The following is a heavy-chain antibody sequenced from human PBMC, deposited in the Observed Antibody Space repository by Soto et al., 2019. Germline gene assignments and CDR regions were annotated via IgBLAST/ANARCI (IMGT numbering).Heavy chain of an antibody. Sequence: ASVKVSCKASGYTFTRHGISWVRQAPGQGLEWVGWISAYNGNTNYAQNLQGRVTMTTDTSTSTAYLELRSLTSDDTAVYYCARARRTAADHFDYWGQGTLVTVSS. V-gene: IGHV1-18*01. J-gene: IGHJ4*02. CDR2: ISAYNGNT. CDR1: GYTFTRHG. CDR3: ARARRTAADHFDY. D-gene: IGHD6-13*01.